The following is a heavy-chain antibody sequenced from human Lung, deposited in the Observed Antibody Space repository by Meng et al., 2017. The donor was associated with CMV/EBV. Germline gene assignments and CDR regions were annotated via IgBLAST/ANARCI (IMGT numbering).Heavy chain of an antibody. CDR3: ARDGIELMVYAAH. V-gene: IGHV1-18*01. D-gene: IGHD2-8*01. CDR2: ISAYKGNT. Sequence: KASGYTFTRYGISWERQAPGQGLEWMGWISAYKGNTKYAQKVQDRSTMTTDTSTSTALMELRSLTYDDTAVYYCARDGIELMVYAAHWGQGSLVTDSS. CDR1: GYTFTRYG. J-gene: IGHJ4*02.